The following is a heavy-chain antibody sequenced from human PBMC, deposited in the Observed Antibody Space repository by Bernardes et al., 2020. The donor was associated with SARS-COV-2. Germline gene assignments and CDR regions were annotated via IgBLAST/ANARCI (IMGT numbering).Heavy chain of an antibody. V-gene: IGHV1-8*01. D-gene: IGHD6-19*01. Sequence: ASVTVSCKASGYTFTNYDINGVRQAAGQGLEWMGWMNHDSANTGYAQKFQGRITMTRNTSISTAYMELSRLRSEDTAVYYCARGPIGVAGTRVFDWFDPWGQGTLVTVSS. CDR3: ARGPIGVAGTRVFDWFDP. J-gene: IGHJ5*02. CDR2: MNHDSANT. CDR1: GYTFTNYD.